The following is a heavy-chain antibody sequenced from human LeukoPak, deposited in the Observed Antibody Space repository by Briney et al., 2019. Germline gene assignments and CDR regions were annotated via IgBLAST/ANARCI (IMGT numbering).Heavy chain of an antibody. J-gene: IGHJ4*02. CDR2: ISYNGSSK. D-gene: IGHD2-8*01. V-gene: IGHV3-30-3*01. CDR1: GFTFSNYA. CDR3: ASGYCTNDVCYTGGFDY. Sequence: PERSLRLSCAASGFTFSNYAMHWVRQAPGKGLEWVAVISYNGSSKYYADSVKGRLTISRDNSKNTVYLQMNSLRAEDSAVYYCASGYCTNDVCYTGGFDYWGQGTLVTVSS.